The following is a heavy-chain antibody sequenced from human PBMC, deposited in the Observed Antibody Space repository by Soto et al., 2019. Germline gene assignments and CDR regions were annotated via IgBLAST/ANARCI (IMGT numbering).Heavy chain of an antibody. J-gene: IGHJ4*02. V-gene: IGHV4-31*03. CDR2: ISHSGST. CDR3: AREYTYGSNFFDC. CDR1: GGSISSAAYY. Sequence: QVQLQESGPGLVKPSQTLSLTCTVSGGSISSAAYYWSWIRQHPGKDLEWIGYISHSGSTYYTPSLKSRVIISADTSKNQFSLNLNSVTAADTAVYYCAREYTYGSNFFDCWGQGALVTVFS. D-gene: IGHD5-18*01.